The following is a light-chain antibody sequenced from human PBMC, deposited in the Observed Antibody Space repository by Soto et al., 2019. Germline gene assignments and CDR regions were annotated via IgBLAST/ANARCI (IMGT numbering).Light chain of an antibody. CDR1: QSVSDY. J-gene: IGKJ1*01. Sequence: EVVLTQSPATLALSPGERSTRSCRASQSVSDYTAWFQQKPGQAPRLLIYDVSNRATGIPARFSGSGSGTDFTLTISSLEPEDFAVYYCQQRSNWPRTFDQGTKVDIK. CDR3: QQRSNWPRT. CDR2: DVS. V-gene: IGKV3-11*01.